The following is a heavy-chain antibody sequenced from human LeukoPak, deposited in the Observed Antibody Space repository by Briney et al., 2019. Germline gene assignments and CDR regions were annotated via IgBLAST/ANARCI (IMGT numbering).Heavy chain of an antibody. D-gene: IGHD1-26*01. CDR1: GFTFSSYA. J-gene: IGHJ4*02. V-gene: IGHV3-30*04. Sequence: GGSLRLSCAASGFTFSSYAMHWVRQAPGKGLEWLALISYDGSNKDYADSVKGRFTVSRDNSRNTLYLQMISLRAEDTAVYYCARDLRHEKWELRDCWGQGTLVTVSS. CDR3: ARDLRHEKWELRDC. CDR2: ISYDGSNK.